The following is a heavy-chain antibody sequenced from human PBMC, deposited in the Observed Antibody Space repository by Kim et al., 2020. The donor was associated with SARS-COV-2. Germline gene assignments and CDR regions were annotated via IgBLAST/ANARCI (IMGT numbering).Heavy chain of an antibody. J-gene: IGHJ4*02. V-gene: IGHV1-46*01. CDR1: GYTFTSYY. D-gene: IGHD2-8*01. CDR3: ARAEYCTNGVCYTRGGFDY. Sequence: ASVKVSCKASGYTFTSYYMHWVRQAPGQGLEWMGIINPSGGSTSYAQKFQGRVTMTRDTSTSTVYMELSSLRSEDTAVYYCARAEYCTNGVCYTRGGFDYWGQGTLVTVSS. CDR2: INPSGGST.